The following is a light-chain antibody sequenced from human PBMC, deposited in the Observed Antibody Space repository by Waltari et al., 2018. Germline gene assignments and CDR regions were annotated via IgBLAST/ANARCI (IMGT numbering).Light chain of an antibody. CDR2: DAS. V-gene: IGKV3-11*01. Sequence: EIVLTQSPATLSLSPGERATLSCRASQSVDKYLAWYQQKPGQAPRLLIYDASKTASGIPGRFSGSGSGTDFTLTISSLEPEDVAVYYCQQRRVWPPLTFGSGTKVEIK. CDR3: QQRRVWPPLT. CDR1: QSVDKY. J-gene: IGKJ4*01.